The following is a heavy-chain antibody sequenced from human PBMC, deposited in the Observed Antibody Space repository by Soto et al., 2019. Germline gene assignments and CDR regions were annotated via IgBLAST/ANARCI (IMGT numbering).Heavy chain of an antibody. CDR2: IYYSGST. D-gene: IGHD3-16*02. CDR1: GGSFSGYY. Sequence: QVQLQQWGAGLLKPSETLSLTCAVYGGSFSGYYWSWIRQPPGKGLEWIGSIYYSGSTYYNPSLKSRVTISVDTSKNQFSLKLSSVTAADTAVYYCARLTSDYVWGSYRQYYFDYWGQGTLVTVSS. CDR3: ARLTSDYVWGSYRQYYFDY. V-gene: IGHV4-34*01. J-gene: IGHJ4*02.